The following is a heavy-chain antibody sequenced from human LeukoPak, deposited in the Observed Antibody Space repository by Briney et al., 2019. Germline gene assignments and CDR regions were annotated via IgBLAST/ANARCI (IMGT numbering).Heavy chain of an antibody. CDR2: IIPIFGTA. CDR1: GGTFSSYA. CDR3: ARCYDFWSGLYYFDY. V-gene: IGHV1-69*13. Sequence: SVKVSCKASGGTFSSYAISWVRQAPGQGLEWMGGIIPIFGTANYAQKFQGGVTITADESTSTAYMELSSLRSEDTAVYYCARCYDFWSGLYYFDYWGQGTLVTVSS. J-gene: IGHJ4*02. D-gene: IGHD3-3*01.